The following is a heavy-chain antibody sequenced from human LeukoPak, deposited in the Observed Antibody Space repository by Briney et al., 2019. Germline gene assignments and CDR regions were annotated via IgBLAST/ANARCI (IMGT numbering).Heavy chain of an antibody. CDR1: GFTFDDYA. V-gene: IGHV3-9*01. D-gene: IGHD5-24*01. J-gene: IGHJ4*02. CDR2: ISWNSGSI. Sequence: PGRSLRLSCAASGFTFDDYAMHWVRQAPGKGLEWVSGISWNSGSIGYADSVKGRFTISRDNAKNSLYLQMNSLRAEDTAVYYCARGRRDGSTFDYWGQGTLVTVSS. CDR3: ARGRRDGSTFDY.